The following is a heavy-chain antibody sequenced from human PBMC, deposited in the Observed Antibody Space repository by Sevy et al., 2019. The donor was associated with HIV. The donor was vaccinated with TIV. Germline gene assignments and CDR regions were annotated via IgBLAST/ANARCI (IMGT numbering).Heavy chain of an antibody. Sequence: GGSLRLSCAASGFTFSSYWMSWVRQAPEKGLEWVANIKQDGSEKYYVDSVKGRFTISRDNAKNSLYLQMNSLRAEDTAVYYCARDPLADIELWTHPDYWGQGTLVTVSS. J-gene: IGHJ4*02. CDR1: GFTFSSYW. CDR2: IKQDGSEK. D-gene: IGHD5-18*01. V-gene: IGHV3-7*01. CDR3: ARDPLADIELWTHPDY.